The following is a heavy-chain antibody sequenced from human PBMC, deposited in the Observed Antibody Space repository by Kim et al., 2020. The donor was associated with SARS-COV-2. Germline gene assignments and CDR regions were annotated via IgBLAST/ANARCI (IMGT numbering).Heavy chain of an antibody. V-gene: IGHV1-2*02. CDR1: GYTFTDFY. D-gene: IGHD3-16*01. CDR3: APDNYGKLDH. J-gene: IGHJ4*02. CDR2: IDPRTGDR. Sequence: ASVKVSCRASGYTFTDFYIHWVRQAPGQGLEWMGWIDPRTGDRKNTQKIQGRITMTRDTSLTSVYMELTSLTSDDTAVYYCAPDNYGKLDHWGQGALVTV.